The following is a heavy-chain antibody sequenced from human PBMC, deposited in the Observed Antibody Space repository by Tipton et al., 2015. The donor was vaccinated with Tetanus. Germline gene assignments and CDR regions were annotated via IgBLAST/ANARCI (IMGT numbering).Heavy chain of an antibody. CDR3: ARDRDGGWSFDY. CDR2: IYYSGST. CDR1: GGSINSYY. Sequence: TLSLTCTVSGGSINSYYWSWIRQPPGKGLEWIGYIYYSGSTNYNPSLKSRVTISVDTSKNQFSLKLSSVTAADTAVYYCARDRDGGWSFDYWGQGTLVTVSS. J-gene: IGHJ4*02. V-gene: IGHV4-59*01. D-gene: IGHD6-19*01.